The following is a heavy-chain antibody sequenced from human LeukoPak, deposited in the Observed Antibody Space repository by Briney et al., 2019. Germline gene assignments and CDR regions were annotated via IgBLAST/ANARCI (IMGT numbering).Heavy chain of an antibody. V-gene: IGHV4-61*01. D-gene: IGHD5-12*01. CDR2: IYYSGST. J-gene: IGHJ4*02. CDR3: ARGPVDSGYPYFDY. Sequence: SETLSLTCTVSGGSVSSGSYYWSWIRQPPGKGLEWIGYIYYSGSTNYNPSLKSRVTISVDTSKNQFSLKLSSVTAADTAVYYCARGPVDSGYPYFDYWGQGTLVTVSS. CDR1: GGSVSSGSYY.